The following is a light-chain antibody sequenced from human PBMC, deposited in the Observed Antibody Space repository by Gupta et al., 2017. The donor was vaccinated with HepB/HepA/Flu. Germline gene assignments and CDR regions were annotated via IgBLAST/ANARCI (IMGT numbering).Light chain of an antibody. CDR2: DVN. CDR3: RSYKSTTSLV. CDR1: SSDVGAYNY. V-gene: IGLV2-14*03. Sequence: QSALTQPASVSASPGQSIAISCTGTSSDVGAYNYVSCYQQHPGKAPKRIMDDVNIRHSGVSQRFSGSKSGTTASLTISGLQTEDEADYYCRSYKSTTSLVFGTGTPVTVL. J-gene: IGLJ1*01.